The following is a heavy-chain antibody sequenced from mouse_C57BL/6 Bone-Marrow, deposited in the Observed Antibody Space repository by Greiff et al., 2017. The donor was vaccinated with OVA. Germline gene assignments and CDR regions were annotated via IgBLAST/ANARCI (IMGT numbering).Heavy chain of an antibody. Sequence: QVHVKQSGAELVRPGTSVKMSCKASGYTFTNYWIGWAKQRPGHGLEWIGDIYPGGGYTNYNEKFKGKATLTADKSSSTAYMQFSSLTSEDSAIYYCARSGGYHFDYWGQGTTLTVSS. V-gene: IGHV1-63*01. J-gene: IGHJ2*01. CDR2: IYPGGGYT. D-gene: IGHD2-2*01. CDR1: GYTFTNYW. CDR3: ARSGGYHFDY.